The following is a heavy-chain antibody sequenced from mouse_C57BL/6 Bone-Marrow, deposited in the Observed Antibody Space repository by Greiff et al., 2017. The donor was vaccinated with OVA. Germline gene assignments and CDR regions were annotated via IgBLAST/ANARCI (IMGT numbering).Heavy chain of an antibody. D-gene: IGHD2-3*01. J-gene: IGHJ4*01. CDR3: LYDGYYDAMDY. Sequence: VQLQQSGAELARPGASVKLSCKASGYTFTSYGISWVKQRTGQGLEWIGEIYPRSGNTYYNEKFKGKATLTADKSSSTAYMELRSLTSEDSAVYFCLYDGYYDAMDYWCQGTSVTVSS. CDR1: GYTFTSYG. V-gene: IGHV1-81*01. CDR2: IYPRSGNT.